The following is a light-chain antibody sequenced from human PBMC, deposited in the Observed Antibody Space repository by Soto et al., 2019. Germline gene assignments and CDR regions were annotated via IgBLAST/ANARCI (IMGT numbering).Light chain of an antibody. J-gene: IGKJ1*01. Sequence: DIQMTQSPSTLSASVGERVTITCRASQSISDWLAWYQQKPGKAPKLLIYDASNLERGVPSRFSGSGSGTEFTLTISSLQPDDFATYYCQQHNSSPWTFGQGTTVDIK. V-gene: IGKV1-5*01. CDR1: QSISDW. CDR2: DAS. CDR3: QQHNSSPWT.